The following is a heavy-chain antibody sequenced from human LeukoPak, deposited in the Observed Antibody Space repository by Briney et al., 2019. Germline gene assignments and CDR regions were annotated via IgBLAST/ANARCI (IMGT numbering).Heavy chain of an antibody. CDR2: VYPGASDT. V-gene: IGHV5-51*01. CDR3: VRRGYCDGTGGCHSNPFDI. J-gene: IGHJ3*02. Sequence: PVESLKISCKGSGYSFTSGYSFAVYWIGWVRQMPGKGLEWMGIVYPGASDTRYSPSFQGQVTISVDTSISTAYLQWSSLKASDTAIYYCVRRGYCDGTGGCHSNPFDIWGQGTMVTVSS. CDR1: GYSFTSGYSFAVYW. D-gene: IGHD2/OR15-2a*01.